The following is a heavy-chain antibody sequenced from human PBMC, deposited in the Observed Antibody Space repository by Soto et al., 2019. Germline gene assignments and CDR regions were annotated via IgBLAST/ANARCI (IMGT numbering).Heavy chain of an antibody. Sequence: QVQLQESGPGLVKPSQTLSLTCTVSGDSIRSGNHYWSWIRQPPGKGLEWIGYIYYSGSTYYSPSLKSRVTISVDTSKNQFSLKLNSVTAADTAVYYCAASGPYYYYGMDVWGQGTTVTVSS. CDR2: IYYSGST. D-gene: IGHD6-6*01. V-gene: IGHV4-30-4*01. CDR3: AASGPYYYYGMDV. J-gene: IGHJ6*02. CDR1: GDSIRSGNHY.